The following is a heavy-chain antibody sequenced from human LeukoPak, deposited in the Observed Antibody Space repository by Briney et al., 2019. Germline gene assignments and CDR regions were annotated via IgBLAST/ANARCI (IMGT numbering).Heavy chain of an antibody. CDR1: GGSFSGYY. CDR2: INHSGST. CDR3: ARAVGYCSSTSCYHGRFFDP. V-gene: IGHV4-34*01. D-gene: IGHD2-2*01. J-gene: IGHJ5*02. Sequence: SETLSLTCAVYGGSFSGYYWSWIRQPPGKGLGWIGEINHSGSTNYNPSLKSRVTISVDTSKNQFSLKLSSVTAADTAVYYCARAVGYCSSTSCYHGRFFDPWGQGTLVTVSS.